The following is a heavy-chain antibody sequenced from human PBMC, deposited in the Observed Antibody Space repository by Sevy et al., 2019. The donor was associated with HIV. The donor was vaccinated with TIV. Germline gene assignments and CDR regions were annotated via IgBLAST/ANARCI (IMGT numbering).Heavy chain of an antibody. J-gene: IGHJ5*02. Sequence: GGSLRLSCAASGFTFNDYNLSWIRQAPGKGLEWVSYISTSTSTTTISYADSVKGRFTIFRDNAKNSIYLQMNSLRVDDTAVYYCARAAGWFDAWGQGTLVTVSS. CDR3: ARAAGWFDA. V-gene: IGHV3-11*01. CDR2: ISTSTSTTTI. CDR1: GFTFNDYN.